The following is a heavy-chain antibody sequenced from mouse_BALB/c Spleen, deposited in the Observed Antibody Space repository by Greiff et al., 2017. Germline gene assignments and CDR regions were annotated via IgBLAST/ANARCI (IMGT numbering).Heavy chain of an antibody. CDR1: GYTFTDYA. J-gene: IGHJ4*01. Sequence: VQGVESGPEVVRPGVSVKISCKGSGYTFTDYAMHWVKQSHAKSLEWIGVISTYNGNTNYNQKFKGKATMTVDKSSSTAYMELARLTSEDSAIYYCARSGFITTAYYAMDYWGQGTSVTVSA. CDR3: ARSGFITTAYYAMDY. CDR2: ISTYNGNT. D-gene: IGHD1-1*01. V-gene: IGHV1-67*01.